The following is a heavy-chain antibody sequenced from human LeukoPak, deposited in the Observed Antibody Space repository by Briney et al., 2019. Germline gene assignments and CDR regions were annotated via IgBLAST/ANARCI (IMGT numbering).Heavy chain of an antibody. D-gene: IGHD2-15*01. V-gene: IGHV4-4*07. J-gene: IGHJ4*02. CDR1: GGSISGYH. CDR2: ISGSGST. Sequence: PSETLSLTCAVSGGSISGYHWSWIRQPAGKGLEWMGRISGSGSTDYNPSLKSRVTVSVDTSKNQFSLKLNSVTAADTAVYYCAREGRSSTPGYWGQGTLVTVSS. CDR3: AREGRSSTPGY.